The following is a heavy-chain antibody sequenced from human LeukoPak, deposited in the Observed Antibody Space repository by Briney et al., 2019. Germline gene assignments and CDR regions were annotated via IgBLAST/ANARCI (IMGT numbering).Heavy chain of an antibody. CDR2: IYHSGST. D-gene: IGHD3-22*01. Sequence: SETLSLTCSVSGYSISSGYYWGWIRQPPGKGLEWIGSIYHSGSTYYNPSLKSRVTISVDTSKNQFSLKLSSVTAAGTAVYYCARRSSSGYYPPDYWGQGTLVTVSS. J-gene: IGHJ4*02. CDR3: ARRSSSGYYPPDY. V-gene: IGHV4-38-2*01. CDR1: GYSISSGYY.